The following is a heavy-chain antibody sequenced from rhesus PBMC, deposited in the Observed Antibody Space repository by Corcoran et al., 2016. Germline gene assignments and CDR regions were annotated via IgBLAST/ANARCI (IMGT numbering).Heavy chain of an antibody. J-gene: IGHJ4*01. CDR1: GFTLSNSG. CDR3: IKAWVIDY. Sequence: EVQLVEAGGGLVSPGGPLRRSWAASGFTLSNSGRSVVRQALGEGLESVSYISRGVDTAYYADSVKGRFTISRDNSKNTVSLQMTSLRAEDTAVYYCIKAWVIDYWGQGVLVTVSS. CDR2: ISRGVDTA. D-gene: IGHD5-24*01. V-gene: IGHV3S5*01.